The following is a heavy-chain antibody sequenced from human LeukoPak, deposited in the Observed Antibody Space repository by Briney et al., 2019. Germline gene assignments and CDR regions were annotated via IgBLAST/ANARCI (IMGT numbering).Heavy chain of an antibody. J-gene: IGHJ6*02. Sequence: GGSLRLSCAASGFTFSSYGMHWVRQAPGKRLEWVAVIWYDGSNKYYADSVKGRFTISRDNSKNTLYLQMNSLRAEDTAVYYCASVSGSYAPYYYYGMDVWGQGTTVTVSS. D-gene: IGHD1-26*01. V-gene: IGHV3-33*01. CDR3: ASVSGSYAPYYYYGMDV. CDR2: IWYDGSNK. CDR1: GFTFSSYG.